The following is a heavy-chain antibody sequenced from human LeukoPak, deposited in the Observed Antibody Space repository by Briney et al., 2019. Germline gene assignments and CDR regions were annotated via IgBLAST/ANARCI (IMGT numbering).Heavy chain of an antibody. V-gene: IGHV4-4*07. J-gene: IGHJ4*02. Sequence: SETLSLTCTVSGGSISSYYWSWIRQPAGKGLEWIGRIYTSGSTNYNPSLKSRVTMSVDTSKNQFSLKLSSVTAADTAVYYCAQTSIAARRGGIDYWGQGTLVTVSS. CDR3: AQTSIAARRGGIDY. CDR1: GGSISSYY. CDR2: IYTSGST. D-gene: IGHD6-6*01.